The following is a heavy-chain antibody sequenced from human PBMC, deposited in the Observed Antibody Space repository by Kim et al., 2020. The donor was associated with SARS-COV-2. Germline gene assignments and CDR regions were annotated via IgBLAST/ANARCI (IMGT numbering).Heavy chain of an antibody. CDR3: ARGDYGGGSVYFQH. CDR1: GFSFGDYY. D-gene: IGHD4-17*01. Sequence: GGSLRLSCAASGFSFGDYYMIWVRQAPGKGLQWVSYISSSSSYTNYADSVKGRFTISRDNAKNSLYLQMNSLRAEDTAVYFCARGDYGGGSVYFQHWGRRSLVT. J-gene: IGHJ1*01. V-gene: IGHV3-11*05. CDR2: ISSSSSYT.